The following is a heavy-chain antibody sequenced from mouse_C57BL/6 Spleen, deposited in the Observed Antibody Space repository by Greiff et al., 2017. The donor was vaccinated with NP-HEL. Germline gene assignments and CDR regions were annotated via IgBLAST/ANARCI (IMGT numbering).Heavy chain of an antibody. D-gene: IGHD4-1*01. Sequence: QVQLKQPGAELVRPGSSVKLSCKASGYTFTSYWMHWVKQRPIQGLEWIGNIDPSDSETHYNQKFKDKATLTVDKSSSTAYMKLSSLTSEDSAVYYCARGTGWFAYWGQGTLVTVSA. V-gene: IGHV1-52*01. J-gene: IGHJ3*01. CDR1: GYTFTSYW. CDR2: IDPSDSET. CDR3: ARGTGWFAY.